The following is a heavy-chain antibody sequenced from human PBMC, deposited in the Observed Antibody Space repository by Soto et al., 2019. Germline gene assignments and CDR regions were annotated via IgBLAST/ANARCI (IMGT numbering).Heavy chain of an antibody. CDR3: TRDPGRGAVADDYYYYGMDV. J-gene: IGHJ6*02. Sequence: SETLSLTCTVSGASVSSGTYYWSWVRQPPGKGLEWIGYMYYSGITHYNPSLKSRVTISADTSKNQFSLRLSSVTAADTAVYYCTRDPGRGAVADDYYYYGMDVWGHGTTVTVSS. CDR2: MYYSGIT. V-gene: IGHV4-61*01. CDR1: GASVSSGTYY. D-gene: IGHD6-19*01.